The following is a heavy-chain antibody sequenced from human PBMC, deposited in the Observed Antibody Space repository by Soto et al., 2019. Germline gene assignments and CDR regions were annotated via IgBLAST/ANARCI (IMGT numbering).Heavy chain of an antibody. CDR1: GFTFSSYG. Sequence: QVQLVESGGGVVQPGRSLRLSCAASGFTFSSYGMHWVRQALGKGLEWVAVISSDGSDKNYADSVKGRFSISRDNSRNTLFLQMNSLRPEDTAVFYCAKEPYDSTGFYYSFHHWGQGTLVTVSS. J-gene: IGHJ4*02. CDR2: ISSDGSDK. V-gene: IGHV3-30*18. CDR3: AKEPYDSTGFYYSFHH. D-gene: IGHD3-22*01.